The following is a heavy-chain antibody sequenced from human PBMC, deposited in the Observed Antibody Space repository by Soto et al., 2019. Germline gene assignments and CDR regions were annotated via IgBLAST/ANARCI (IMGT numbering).Heavy chain of an antibody. D-gene: IGHD2-15*01. CDR3: AGRYCTGGSSYRP. V-gene: IGHV4-34*01. J-gene: IGHJ4*02. Sequence: SETLSLTCAISGGSFSGYYWSWIRQPPGKGLEWIGEINHDGITNYNPSLKSRVTISLDTSKNQFSLKLTSVTAADTAVYYCAGRYCTGGSSYRPWGQGTLVTVSS. CDR1: GGSFSGYY. CDR2: INHDGIT.